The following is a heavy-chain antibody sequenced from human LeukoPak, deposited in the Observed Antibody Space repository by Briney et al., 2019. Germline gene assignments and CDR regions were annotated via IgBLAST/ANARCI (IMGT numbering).Heavy chain of an antibody. CDR1: GGTFISYA. CDR3: ARSPPGLIYMDV. V-gene: IGHV1-69*13. Sequence: GASVKVSCKASGGTFISYAISWVRQAPGQGVEWMGGFIPIFGTANYAQNFQGRVMITADESTSTAYMELSSLRSEDTAVYYCARSPPGLIYMDVWGKGTTVSVSS. J-gene: IGHJ6*03. CDR2: FIPIFGTA. D-gene: IGHD2-8*01.